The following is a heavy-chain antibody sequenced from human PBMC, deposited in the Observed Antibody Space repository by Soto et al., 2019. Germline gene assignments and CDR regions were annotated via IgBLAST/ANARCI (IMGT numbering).Heavy chain of an antibody. Sequence: GGSLRIACAASGFTFSPYAMSGVRQDPGKGLEWVSSISGSGGSTHYADSVKGRFTVSRDNSKRALSLQMSSLREEDTATYYCAKGLRRLLRTQYYYGLDVWGRGTTVTVSS. V-gene: IGHV3-23*01. CDR1: GFTFSPYA. CDR2: ISGSGGST. D-gene: IGHD3-10*01. CDR3: AKGLRRLLRTQYYYGLDV. J-gene: IGHJ6*02.